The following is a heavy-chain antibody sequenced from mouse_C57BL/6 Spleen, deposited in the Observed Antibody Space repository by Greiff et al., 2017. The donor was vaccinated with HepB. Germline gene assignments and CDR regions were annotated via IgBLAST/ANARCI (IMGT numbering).Heavy chain of an antibody. J-gene: IGHJ3*01. V-gene: IGHV1-7*01. CDR2: INPSSGYT. CDR3: AGYGLEDDGSAY. CDR1: GYTFTSYW. Sequence: QVQLQQSGAELVKPGASVKLSCKASGYTFTSYWMHWVKQRPGQGLEWIGYINPSSGYTKYNQKFKGKATLTADKSSSAAYMQLSSLTYEDSAVYYCAGYGLEDDGSAYWGQGTLVTVSA. D-gene: IGHD1-2*01.